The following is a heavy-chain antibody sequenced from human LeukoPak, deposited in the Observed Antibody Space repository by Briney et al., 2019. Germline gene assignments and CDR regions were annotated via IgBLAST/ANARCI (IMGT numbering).Heavy chain of an antibody. Sequence: GGSLRLSCAASGLTFSSYRMHWVRQAPGKGLEWVSYISSSGSTIYYADSVKGRFTISRDNAKNSLYLQMNSLRAEDTAVYYCARAEYSSSWYLQGYFQHWGQGTLVTVSS. CDR1: GLTFSSYR. CDR2: ISSSGSTI. D-gene: IGHD6-13*01. CDR3: ARAEYSSSWYLQGYFQH. V-gene: IGHV3-48*04. J-gene: IGHJ1*01.